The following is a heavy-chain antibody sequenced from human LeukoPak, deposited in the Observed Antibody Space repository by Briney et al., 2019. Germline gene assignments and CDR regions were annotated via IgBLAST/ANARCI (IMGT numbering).Heavy chain of an antibody. Sequence: KPSGTLSLTCAVSGGSISSSNWWSWVRQPPGKGPEWIGEIYHSGSTNYNPSLKSRVTISVDKSKNQFSLKLSSVTAADTAVYYCARDISLLVVAGTGYYYGMDVWGQGTTITVSS. CDR3: ARDISLLVVAGTGYYYGMDV. J-gene: IGHJ6*02. CDR2: IYHSGST. D-gene: IGHD6-19*01. V-gene: IGHV4-4*02. CDR1: GGSISSSNW.